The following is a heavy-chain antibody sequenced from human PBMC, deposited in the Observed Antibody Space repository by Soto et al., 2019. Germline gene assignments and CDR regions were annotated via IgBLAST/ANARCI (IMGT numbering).Heavy chain of an antibody. D-gene: IGHD3-22*01. CDR2: ISAYNGNT. V-gene: IGHV1-18*01. J-gene: IGHJ4*02. CDR1: GYTFTSYG. CDR3: ARAGYDYYDSSGYYN. Sequence: ASVKVSCTASGYTFTSYGISWVRPAPGQGLEWMGWISAYNGNTNYAQKLQGRVTMTTDTSTSTAYMELRSLRSDDTAVYYCARAGYDYYDSSGYYNWGQGTLVTVSS.